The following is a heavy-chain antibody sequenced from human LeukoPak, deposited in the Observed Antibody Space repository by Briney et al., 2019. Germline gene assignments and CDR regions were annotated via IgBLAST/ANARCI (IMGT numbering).Heavy chain of an antibody. Sequence: ASVKVSCKVSGYTFTGYYLHWVRQAPGQGLEWMGRINPSSGGTNYAQKFQGRVTMTRDTSINTAYLDLSSLRSDDTAVYYCARVTHGYNWVDYWGQGTLVTVSS. V-gene: IGHV1-2*06. CDR3: ARVTHGYNWVDY. J-gene: IGHJ4*01. D-gene: IGHD5-24*01. CDR1: GYTFTGYY. CDR2: INPSSGGT.